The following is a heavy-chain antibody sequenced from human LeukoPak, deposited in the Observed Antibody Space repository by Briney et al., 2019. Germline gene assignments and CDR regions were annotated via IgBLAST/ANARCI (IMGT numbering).Heavy chain of an antibody. Sequence: GGSLRLFCAASGFTFSSYGMTWVRQAPGKGLEWGSYISSSSSTIYYADSVKGRFTISRDNAKNSVYLQLHSLRAEDTAVYSCARGPRGYSYGYNWFDPWGQGTLVAVSS. J-gene: IGHJ5*02. CDR2: ISSSSSTI. D-gene: IGHD5-18*01. CDR1: GFTFSSYG. V-gene: IGHV3-48*01. CDR3: ARGPRGYSYGYNWFDP.